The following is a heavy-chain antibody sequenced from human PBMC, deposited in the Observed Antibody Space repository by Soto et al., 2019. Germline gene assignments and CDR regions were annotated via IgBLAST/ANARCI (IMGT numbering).Heavy chain of an antibody. J-gene: IGHJ6*02. D-gene: IGHD1-1*01. Sequence: HAQLQESGPGLVKPSETLSLTCTVSGGFVSSGSYYWSSIRQPRGKGLEWIGYIYYSGSTNYNPSPNSRVTISVDTSKNLFYLTLSSVTATYTAVNYCAREPERNYYYYSMDVWGQGTTVTVSS. CDR1: GGFVSSGSYY. CDR2: IYYSGST. CDR3: AREPERNYYYYSMDV. V-gene: IGHV4-61*01.